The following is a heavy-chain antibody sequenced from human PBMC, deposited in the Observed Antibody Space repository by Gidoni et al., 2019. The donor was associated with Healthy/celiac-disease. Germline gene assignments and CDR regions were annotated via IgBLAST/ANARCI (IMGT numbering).Heavy chain of an antibody. Sequence: QVQLQESGPGLVKPSETLSLTCTVSGGPISSYYWSWIRQPPGKGLEWIGYIYYSGSTNYNPSLKSRVTISVDTSKNQFSLKLSSVTAADTAVYYCSRQYCSGGSCPFDYWGQGTLVTVSS. CDR1: GGPISSYY. V-gene: IGHV4-59*01. CDR3: SRQYCSGGSCPFDY. D-gene: IGHD2-15*01. J-gene: IGHJ4*02. CDR2: IYYSGST.